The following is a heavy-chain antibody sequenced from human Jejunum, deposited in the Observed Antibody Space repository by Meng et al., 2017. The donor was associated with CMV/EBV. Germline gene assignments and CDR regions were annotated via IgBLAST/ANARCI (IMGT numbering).Heavy chain of an antibody. CDR2: FVNNVDT. Sequence: QCQVGQLGAEVKKPWASVKVSRKASRYTFTSYDINWVRQATGQGLEWLGWFVNNVDTYSAQKFQGRVTMTTDTHTSTAFMELRSLRSDDTAVYYCARGTPGRSYSDYWGQGTLVTVSS. V-gene: IGHV1-18*01. J-gene: IGHJ4*02. CDR1: RYTFTSYD. D-gene: IGHD3-10*01. CDR3: ARGTPGRSYSDY.